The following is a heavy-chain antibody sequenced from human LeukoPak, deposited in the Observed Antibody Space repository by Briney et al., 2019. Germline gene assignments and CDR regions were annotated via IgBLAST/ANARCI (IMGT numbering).Heavy chain of an antibody. CDR2: INPHSGAT. J-gene: IGHJ5*02. Sequence: ASVKVSCKASGYDFSDFYFNWVRQAPGQGLEWMGWINPHSGATNYAQKFQGRLTMAASFNTASMELSRLRSDDTAVYYCSTGSVTHTRDPWGQGTLVTVSP. CDR3: STGSVTHTRDP. D-gene: IGHD3-3*01. CDR1: GYDFSDFY. V-gene: IGHV1-2*02.